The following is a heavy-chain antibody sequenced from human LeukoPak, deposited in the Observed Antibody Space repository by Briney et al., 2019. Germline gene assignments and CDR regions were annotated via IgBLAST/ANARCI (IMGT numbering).Heavy chain of an antibody. CDR1: GFTFSSYA. CDR2: IKEDGSEK. J-gene: IGHJ4*02. V-gene: IGHV3-7*03. CDR3: AKSDTAMGKVDY. Sequence: GSLRLFCAASGFTFSSYAMHWVRQAPGKGLEWGANIKEDGSEKYYVDSVEGRFTISRDNSKNTLYLQMNSLRAEDTAVYYCAKSDTAMGKVDYWGQGTLVTVSS. D-gene: IGHD5-18*01.